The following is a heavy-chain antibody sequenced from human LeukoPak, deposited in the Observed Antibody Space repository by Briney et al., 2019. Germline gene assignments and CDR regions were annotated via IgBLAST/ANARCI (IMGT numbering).Heavy chain of an antibody. CDR2: ISGSGGST. J-gene: IGHJ4*02. Sequence: GGSLRLSCAASGFTFNSYAMSWVRQAPGKGLEWVSAISGSGGSTYYADSVKGRFTISRDNSKNTLYLQMNSLRAEDTAVYYCAKGTLWFGELLIWGQGTLVTVSS. V-gene: IGHV3-23*01. CDR3: AKGTLWFGELLI. CDR1: GFTFNSYA. D-gene: IGHD3-10*01.